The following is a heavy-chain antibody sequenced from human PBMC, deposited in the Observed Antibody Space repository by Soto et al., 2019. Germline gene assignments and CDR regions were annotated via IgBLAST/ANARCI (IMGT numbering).Heavy chain of an antibody. V-gene: IGHV1-18*01. CDR1: GYPFTHYG. J-gene: IGHJ4*02. Sequence: GASVKVSCKSSGYPFTHYGITWVRQAPGQGLEWMGWITAYDGNTEYAQKLQGRITMTTDTSTSTAYMELRSLRPDDTAVYYCACNGGSYSRPRYWGQGTLVTVSS. D-gene: IGHD1-26*01. CDR3: ACNGGSYSRPRY. CDR2: ITAYDGNT.